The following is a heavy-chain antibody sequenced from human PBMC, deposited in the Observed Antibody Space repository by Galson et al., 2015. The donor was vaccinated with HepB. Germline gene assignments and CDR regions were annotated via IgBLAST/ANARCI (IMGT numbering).Heavy chain of an antibody. V-gene: IGHV1-69*04. D-gene: IGHD3-3*01. CDR1: GGTFSSYA. J-gene: IGHJ6*03. Sequence: SVKVSCKASGGTFSSYAISWVRQAPGQGLEWMGRIIPILGIANYAQKFQGRVTITADKSTSTAYMELSSLRSEDTAVYYCAREVDFWSGPNSYYYYMDVWGKGTTVTVSS. CDR3: AREVDFWSGPNSYYYYMDV. CDR2: IIPILGIA.